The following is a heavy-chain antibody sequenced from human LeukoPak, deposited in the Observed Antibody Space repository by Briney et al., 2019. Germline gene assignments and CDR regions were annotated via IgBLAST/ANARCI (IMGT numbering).Heavy chain of an antibody. V-gene: IGHV3-66*01. D-gene: IGHD6-19*01. CDR3: ARLSQWLAFDS. J-gene: IGHJ4*02. Sequence: GGSLRLSCAASGFINSSNYMTWVRQAPGKGLEWVSVIYNGDNTNYADSVKGRFTISRDSSKNTLFLQMNSLRAEDTAVYYCARLSQWLAFDSWGQGTLVTVSS. CDR1: GFINSSNY. CDR2: IYNGDNT.